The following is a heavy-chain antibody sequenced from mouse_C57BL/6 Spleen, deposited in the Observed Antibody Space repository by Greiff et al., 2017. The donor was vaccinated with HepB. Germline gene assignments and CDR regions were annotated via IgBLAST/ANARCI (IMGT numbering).Heavy chain of an antibody. J-gene: IGHJ3*01. CDR2: INPYNGDT. D-gene: IGHD2-5*01. CDR3: ARGYYSNYTWFAY. Sequence: EVQLVESGPELVKPGDSVKISCKASGYSFTGYFMNWVMQSHGKSLEWIGRINPYNGDTFYNQKFKGKATLTVDKSSSTAHMELRSLTSEDSAVYYCARGYYSNYTWFAYWGQGTLVTVSA. CDR1: GYSFTGYF. V-gene: IGHV1-20*01.